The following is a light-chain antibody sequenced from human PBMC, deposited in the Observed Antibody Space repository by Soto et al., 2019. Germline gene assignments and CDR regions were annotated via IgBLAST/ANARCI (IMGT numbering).Light chain of an antibody. CDR2: GAS. V-gene: IGKV3-20*01. J-gene: IGKJ4*01. CDR3: QQYGNSRLT. CDR1: QSVNSNY. Sequence: IVLTQSPGTLSLSPGERATLSCRASQSVNSNYLAWYQQKPGQAPRLLIFGASSRATGIPDRFSGSGSGTNFTRAISRLEPEDFAVYYCQQYGNSRLTFGGGTKVEIK.